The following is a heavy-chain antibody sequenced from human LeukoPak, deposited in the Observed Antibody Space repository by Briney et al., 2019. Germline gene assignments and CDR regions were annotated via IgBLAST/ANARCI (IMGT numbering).Heavy chain of an antibody. V-gene: IGHV1-24*01. D-gene: IGHD3-16*01. CDR2: FDPEDGET. J-gene: IGHJ4*02. CDR1: GYTLTELS. CDR3: ATSVRGGLNAYYFDY. Sequence: GASVKVSCKVSGYTLTELSMHWVRQAPGRGLEWMGGFDPEDGETIYAQKFQGRVTMTEDTSTDTAYMELSGLRSEDTAVYYCATSVRGGLNAYYFDYWGQGTLVTVSS.